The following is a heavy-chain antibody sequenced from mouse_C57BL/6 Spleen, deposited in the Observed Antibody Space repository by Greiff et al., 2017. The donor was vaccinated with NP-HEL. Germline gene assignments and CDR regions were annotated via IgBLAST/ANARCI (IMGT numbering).Heavy chain of an antibody. D-gene: IGHD1-1*01. V-gene: IGHV1-15*01. CDR2: IDPETGGT. J-gene: IGHJ3*01. CDR3: TRNYGSSYGFAY. CDR1: GYTFTDYE. Sequence: VKLQESGAELVRPGASVTLSCKASGYTFTDYEMHWVKQTPVHGLEWIGAIDPETGGTAYNQKFKGKAILTADTSSSTAYMELRSLTSEDSAVYYCTRNYGSSYGFAYWGQGTLVTVSA.